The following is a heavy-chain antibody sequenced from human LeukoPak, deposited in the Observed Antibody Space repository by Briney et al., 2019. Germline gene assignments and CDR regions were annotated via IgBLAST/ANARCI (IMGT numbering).Heavy chain of an antibody. V-gene: IGHV4-39*01. Sequence: ASETLSLTCTVSGGSISTRNYYWGWIRQPPGEGLEWIGSIYYSGSTYYNTYYNPSLKSRVTISVDTSKNQFSLGLSSVTAADTAVYYCARLRYYDNGGYRHYFVYWGQGTLVTVSS. J-gene: IGHJ4*02. CDR2: IYYSGSTYYNT. CDR3: ARLRYYDNGGYRHYFVY. D-gene: IGHD3-22*01. CDR1: GGSISTRNYY.